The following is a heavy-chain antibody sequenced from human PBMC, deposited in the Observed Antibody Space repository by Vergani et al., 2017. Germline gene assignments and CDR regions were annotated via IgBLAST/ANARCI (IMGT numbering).Heavy chain of an antibody. CDR1: GGTFSSYA. CDR3: AGEEAVAGYYYSYYMDV. Sequence: QVQLVQSGAEVKKPGSSVKVSCKASGGTFSSYAISWVRQAPGQGLEWMGRIIPIFGKANYAQKFQGRVTITADKSTSTAYMELSSLRSEDTAVYYWAGEEAVAGYYYSYYMDVWGKGTTVTVSS. V-gene: IGHV1-69*04. J-gene: IGHJ6*03. CDR2: IIPIFGKA. D-gene: IGHD6-19*01.